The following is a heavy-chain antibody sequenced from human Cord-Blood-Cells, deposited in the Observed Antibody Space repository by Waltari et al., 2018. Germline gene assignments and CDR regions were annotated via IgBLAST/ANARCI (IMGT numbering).Heavy chain of an antibody. D-gene: IGHD2-15*01. V-gene: IGHV4-38-2*01. CDR1: GYSISSGYY. CDR2: IYHSGST. Sequence: QVQLQESGPGLVKPSETLSLTCAVSGYSISSGYYWGWIRQPPGKGLEWIGSIYHSGSTYYNPSLKRRVTISVDTSKNQFSLKLSSVTAADTAVYYCARIGVYCSGGSCYFDYWGQGTLVTVSS. J-gene: IGHJ4*02. CDR3: ARIGVYCSGGSCYFDY.